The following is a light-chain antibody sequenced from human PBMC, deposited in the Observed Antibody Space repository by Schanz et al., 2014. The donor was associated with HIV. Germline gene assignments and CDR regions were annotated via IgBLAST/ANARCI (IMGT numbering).Light chain of an antibody. CDR1: QSVLYSSNNKNY. J-gene: IGKJ3*01. CDR2: WAS. V-gene: IGKV4-1*01. Sequence: DIVMTQSPDSLAVSLGERATINCKSSQSVLYSSNNKNYLAWYQQKPGQPPKLLIHWASTRESGVPDRFSGSGXXXXFTLTISSLLAXXXXXXYCQQYYNTPFTFGPGTKVEIK. CDR3: QQYYNTPFT.